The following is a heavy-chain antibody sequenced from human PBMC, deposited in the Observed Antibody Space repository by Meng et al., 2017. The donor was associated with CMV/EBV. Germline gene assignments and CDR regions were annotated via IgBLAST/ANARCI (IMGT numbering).Heavy chain of an antibody. Sequence: GESLKIPCAASGFTFSDYYMSWMRQAPGKGLEWVSYISSSCSTIHYADSVKGRFTISRDNDKHSLSLQMNILRAEDTPVYYCARRPRFSPAALDYWGQGTLVTVSS. CDR2: ISSSCSTI. CDR3: ARRPRFSPAALDY. D-gene: IGHD2-2*01. CDR1: GFTFSDYY. J-gene: IGHJ4*02. V-gene: IGHV3-11*01.